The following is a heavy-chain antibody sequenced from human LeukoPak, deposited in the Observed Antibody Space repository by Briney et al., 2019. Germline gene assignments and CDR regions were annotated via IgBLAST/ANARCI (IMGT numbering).Heavy chain of an antibody. CDR1: GGSISSGSYY. V-gene: IGHV4-61*02. CDR2: IYTSGST. D-gene: IGHD3-10*01. Sequence: SETLSLTCTVSGGSISSGSYYWSWIRQPAGKGLEWIGRIYTSGSTNYNPSLKGRVTMSVDTSKNQFSLKLSSVTAADTAVYYCARGPRFAPLRGFDYWGQGTLVTVSS. CDR3: ARGPRFAPLRGFDY. J-gene: IGHJ4*02.